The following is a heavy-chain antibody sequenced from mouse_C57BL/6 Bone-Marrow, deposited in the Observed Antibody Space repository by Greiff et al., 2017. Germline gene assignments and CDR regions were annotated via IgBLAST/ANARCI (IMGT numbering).Heavy chain of an antibody. Sequence: EVQLQQSGPGLVKPSQSLSLTCSVTGYSITSGYYWNWIRQFPGNKLEWMGYISYDGSNNYNPSLKNRISITRDTSKNQFFLKLTSVTTEDTATYYCARAGGNPSYWYFDVWGTGTTVTVSS. D-gene: IGHD2-1*01. J-gene: IGHJ1*03. V-gene: IGHV3-6*01. CDR2: ISYDGSN. CDR3: ARAGGNPSYWYFDV. CDR1: GYSITSGYY.